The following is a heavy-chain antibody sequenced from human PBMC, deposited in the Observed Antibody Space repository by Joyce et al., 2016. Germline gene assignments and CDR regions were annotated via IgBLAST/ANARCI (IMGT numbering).Heavy chain of an antibody. Sequence: EVQLLESGGGLVQPGGSLRLSCAASGFTFSSYGMSWVRQAPGKGLEWVASINSIDVSTHYGDSVTGRFTISRDNSKNTLFLQLNSLRAEDTAVYYCAKRYYYDHSALFDSWGQGTLVTVSS. CDR3: AKRYYYDHSALFDS. CDR2: INSIDVST. D-gene: IGHD3-22*01. CDR1: GFTFSSYG. J-gene: IGHJ4*02. V-gene: IGHV3-23*01.